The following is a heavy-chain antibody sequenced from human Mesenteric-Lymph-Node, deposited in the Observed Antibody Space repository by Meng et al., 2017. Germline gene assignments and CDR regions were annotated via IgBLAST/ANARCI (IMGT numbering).Heavy chain of an antibody. V-gene: IGHV3-48*03. CDR3: ARDKGSGMSAEGSGFDY. CDR1: GITFSCNE. CDR2: ISTSGHDI. D-gene: IGHD6-25*01. Sequence: GESLKISCAASGITFSCNEMNWVRQAPGTGLEWNSYISTSGHDIEYADSVQGRITISRDNARNSLSLQMNNLRGEDTAVYYCARDKGSGMSAEGSGFDYWGQGTLVTVSS. J-gene: IGHJ4*02.